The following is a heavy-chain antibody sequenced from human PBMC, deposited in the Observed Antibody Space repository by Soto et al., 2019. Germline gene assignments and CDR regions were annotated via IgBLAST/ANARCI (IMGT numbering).Heavy chain of an antibody. Sequence: EVQLLESGGGLIQPGGSLRLSCAASGFNFPAYAMNWVRKAPGKGLQWVAGLVGSGGDINYSDSVRGRFTVSRDNSRNTLFLQMNRLRDEDTAVYFCAQDLIANNGVWEPFDMWGRGTKVTVSS. CDR2: LVGSGGDI. J-gene: IGHJ3*02. D-gene: IGHD1-26*01. V-gene: IGHV3-23*01. CDR3: AQDLIANNGVWEPFDM. CDR1: GFNFPAYA.